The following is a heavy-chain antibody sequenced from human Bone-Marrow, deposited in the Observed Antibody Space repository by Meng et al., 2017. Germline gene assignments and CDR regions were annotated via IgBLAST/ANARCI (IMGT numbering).Heavy chain of an antibody. Sequence: GQLVSAGPGLGKASGAMYLTCAVSGGAISSSNWWSWVRQPPGKGLEWIGEIYHSGSTNYNPSLKSRVTISVDKSKNQFSLKLSSVTAANTAVYYCARRVSGSGLTTDWFDPWGQGTLVTVSS. D-gene: IGHD4-17*01. CDR2: IYHSGST. CDR3: ARRVSGSGLTTDWFDP. CDR1: GGAISSSNW. V-gene: IGHV4-4*02. J-gene: IGHJ5*02.